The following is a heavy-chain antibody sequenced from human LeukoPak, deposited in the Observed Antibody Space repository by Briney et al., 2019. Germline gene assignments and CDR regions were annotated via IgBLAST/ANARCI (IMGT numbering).Heavy chain of an antibody. CDR2: INPNSGGT. J-gene: IGHJ4*02. D-gene: IGHD3-22*01. CDR3: ARGSGYYYDSSGFGDFDY. V-gene: IGHV1-2*06. CDR1: GYTFTVYY. Sequence: ASVKVSCKASGYTFTVYYMHWVRQAPGQGLEWMGRINPNSGGTNYAQKFQGRVTMTRDTSISTAYMELSRLRSDDTAVYYCARGSGYYYDSSGFGDFDYWGQGTLVTVSS.